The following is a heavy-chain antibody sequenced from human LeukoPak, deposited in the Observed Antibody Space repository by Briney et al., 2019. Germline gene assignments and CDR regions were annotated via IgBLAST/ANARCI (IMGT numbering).Heavy chain of an antibody. CDR1: GGSISSYY. CDR2: IYTSGST. V-gene: IGHV4-4*07. CDR3: ARGPPDSSSWYPELYGMDV. Sequence: PSETLSLTCTVSGGSISSYYWSWIRQPAGKGLEWIGRIYTSGSTNYNPSLKSRVTMSVDTSKNQLSLKLSSVTAADTAVYYCARGPPDSSSWYPELYGMDVWGQGTTVTVSS. J-gene: IGHJ6*02. D-gene: IGHD6-13*01.